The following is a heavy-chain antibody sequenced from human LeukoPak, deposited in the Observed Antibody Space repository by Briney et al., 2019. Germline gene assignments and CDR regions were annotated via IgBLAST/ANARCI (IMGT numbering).Heavy chain of an antibody. V-gene: IGHV3-30*02. Sequence: GGSLRLSCAASGFTFSSYGMHWVRQAPGKGLEWVAFIRYDGSNKYYADSVKGRFTISRDNSKNTLYLQMNSLRAEDTAVYYCAKDKWPPRPPENAWYFDYWGQGTLVTVSP. CDR3: AKDKWPPRPPENAWYFDY. J-gene: IGHJ4*02. D-gene: IGHD5-12*01. CDR1: GFTFSSYG. CDR2: IRYDGSNK.